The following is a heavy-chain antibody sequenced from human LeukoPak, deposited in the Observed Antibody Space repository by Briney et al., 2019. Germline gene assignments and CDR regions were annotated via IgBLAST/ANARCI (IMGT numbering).Heavy chain of an antibody. J-gene: IGHJ5*02. V-gene: IGHV1-69*02. Sequence: ASVKVSCKASGGTFSSYTISWVRQAPGQRLEWMGRIIPILGIANYAQKFQGRVTITADKSTSTAYMELSSLRSEDTAVYYCARGFGGRIAAPLGRHWFDPWGQGTLVTVSS. CDR2: IIPILGIA. CDR1: GGTFSSYT. CDR3: ARGFGGRIAAPLGRHWFDP. D-gene: IGHD6-6*01.